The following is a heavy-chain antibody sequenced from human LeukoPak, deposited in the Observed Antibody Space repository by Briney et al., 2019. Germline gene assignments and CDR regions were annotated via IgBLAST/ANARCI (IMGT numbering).Heavy chain of an antibody. CDR2: IYYSGST. D-gene: IGHD4-17*01. J-gene: IGHJ4*02. CDR3: ARASSDYDDYYFDY. CDR1: GSSISSVGYY. V-gene: IGHV4-31*03. Sequence: PSETLSLTCTVSGSSISSVGYYWNWIRQHPGKGLEWSGYIYYSGSTYYNPSLKSRVTISVDTSKNQFSLTLSSVTAADTAVYYSARASSDYDDYYFDYWGQGTLVTVSS.